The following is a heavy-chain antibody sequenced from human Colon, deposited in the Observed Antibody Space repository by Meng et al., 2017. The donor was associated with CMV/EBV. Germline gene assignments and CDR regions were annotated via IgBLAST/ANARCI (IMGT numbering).Heavy chain of an antibody. Sequence: GGSLRLSCGVSGLTLSNYKMHWVCQAPGKGLEWVAVISYDGSKTYHADSVKGRFTISRDNSKNTLYLQMDSLRPEDTAVYFCARAGYGGYIKDAFDYWGQGTLVTVSS. J-gene: IGHJ4*02. CDR1: GLTLSNYK. D-gene: IGHD5-18*01. CDR2: ISYDGSKT. CDR3: ARAGYGGYIKDAFDY. V-gene: IGHV3-30*03.